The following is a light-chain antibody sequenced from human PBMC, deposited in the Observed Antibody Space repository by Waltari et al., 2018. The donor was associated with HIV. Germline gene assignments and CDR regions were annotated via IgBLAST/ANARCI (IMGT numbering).Light chain of an antibody. CDR2: EVY. J-gene: IGLJ3*02. Sequence: QSALTQPTSASGSPGQSVTISCTGGSSDIGGYDFVPWFQQHPGKAPKLVIYEVYKRPSGVPDRFSGSKSGNTASLTVSGLQAEDEAYYHCSSYAGNYNLVFGGGTKLTVL. V-gene: IGLV2-8*01. CDR3: SSYAGNYNLV. CDR1: SSDIGGYDF.